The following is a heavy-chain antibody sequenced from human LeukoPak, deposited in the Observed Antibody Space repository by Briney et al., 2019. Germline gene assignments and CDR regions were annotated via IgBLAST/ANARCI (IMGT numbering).Heavy chain of an antibody. Sequence: GASVKVSCKASGYTFTSYGISWVRQAPGQGLEWMGWISAYNGKTNYAQKLQGRVTMTTDKSTSTAYMELRSLRSDDTAVYYCARDSDYVDAFDIWGQGTMVTVSS. V-gene: IGHV1-18*01. CDR2: ISAYNGKT. CDR3: ARDSDYVDAFDI. CDR1: GYTFTSYG. J-gene: IGHJ3*02. D-gene: IGHD4-17*01.